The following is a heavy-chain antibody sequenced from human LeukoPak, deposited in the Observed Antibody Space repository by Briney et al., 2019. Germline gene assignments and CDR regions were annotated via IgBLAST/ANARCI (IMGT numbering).Heavy chain of an antibody. CDR2: ISYDGSNK. CDR3: ARDSDYYYGMDV. Sequence: GGSLRLSCAAPGFTFSSYAMHWVRQAPGKGLEWVAVISYDGSNKYYADSVKGRFTISRDNSKNTLYLQMNSLRAEDTAVYYCARDSDYYYGMDVWGKGTTATVSS. CDR1: GFTFSSYA. V-gene: IGHV3-30*04. J-gene: IGHJ6*04.